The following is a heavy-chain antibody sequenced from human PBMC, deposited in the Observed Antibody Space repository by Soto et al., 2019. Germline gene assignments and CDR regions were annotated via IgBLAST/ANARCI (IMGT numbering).Heavy chain of an antibody. CDR2: INTDGTSI. V-gene: IGHV3-74*03. D-gene: IGHD2-8*01. CDR3: ARTRSCPNPFDI. CDR1: GFTFTNYW. J-gene: IGHJ3*02. Sequence: EVQLVESGGGLVQPGGSLRLSCAASGFTFTNYWMHWVRQAPGKGLVWVSRINTDGTSITYADSVKGRFTISRDNAKNTLYLQMNSLRAEDTAVYYCARTRSCPNPFDIWGQGTMVNVSS.